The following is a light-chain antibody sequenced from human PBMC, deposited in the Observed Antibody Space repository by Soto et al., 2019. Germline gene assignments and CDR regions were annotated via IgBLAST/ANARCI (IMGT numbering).Light chain of an antibody. CDR1: SSNIGANYD. CDR2: GNS. V-gene: IGLV1-40*01. Sequence: QSVLTQPPSVSGAPGQRVTISCTGSSSNIGANYDVQWYQQLPGTVPKLLIYGNSNRPSGVPDRFSGSKSGTSASLAITGLQAEDEADYYCQSYDSSLSGSVFGGGTKLTVL. CDR3: QSYDSSLSGSV. J-gene: IGLJ3*02.